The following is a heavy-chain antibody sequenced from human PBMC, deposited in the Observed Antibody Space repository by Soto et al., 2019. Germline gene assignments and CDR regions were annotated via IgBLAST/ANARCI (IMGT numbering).Heavy chain of an antibody. CDR1: GYTFTSYG. Sequence: QVQLVQSGAEVKKPGASVKVSCKASGYTFTSYGISWVRQPPGQGLEWMGWISAYNGNTNYAQKLQGRVTMTTDTSTSTAYMELRSLRSDDTAVYYCARDEPIPNEGGGKDYWGQGTLVTVSS. J-gene: IGHJ4*02. D-gene: IGHD3-16*01. V-gene: IGHV1-18*01. CDR3: ARDEPIPNEGGGKDY. CDR2: ISAYNGNT.